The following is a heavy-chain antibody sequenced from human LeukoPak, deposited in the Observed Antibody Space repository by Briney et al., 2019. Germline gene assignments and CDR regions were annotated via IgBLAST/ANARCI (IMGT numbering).Heavy chain of an antibody. J-gene: IGHJ4*02. D-gene: IGHD2-2*02. V-gene: IGHV3-23*01. CDR1: GFTFSSYA. CDR3: AKDRGYCSSTSCYMDY. Sequence: PGGSLGLSCAASGFTFSSYAMSWVRQAPGKGLEWVSAISGSGGSTYYADSVKGRFTISRDNSKNTLYLQMNSLRAEDTAVYYCAKDRGYCSSTSCYMDYWGQGTLVTVSS. CDR2: ISGSGGST.